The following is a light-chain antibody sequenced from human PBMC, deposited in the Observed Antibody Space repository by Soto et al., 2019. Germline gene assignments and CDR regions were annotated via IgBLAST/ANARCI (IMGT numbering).Light chain of an antibody. J-gene: IGKJ1*01. Sequence: DIQLTQSPPTLYASVGDRVTITCRASQSIRYYLDWYQQMPGKAPKLLIYGASSLQSGVPSRFSGSGSGTEFTLTISILQPDDFATYFCQHHNSYSQTFGQGTKVEIK. CDR1: QSIRYY. V-gene: IGKV1-5*01. CDR3: QHHNSYSQT. CDR2: GAS.